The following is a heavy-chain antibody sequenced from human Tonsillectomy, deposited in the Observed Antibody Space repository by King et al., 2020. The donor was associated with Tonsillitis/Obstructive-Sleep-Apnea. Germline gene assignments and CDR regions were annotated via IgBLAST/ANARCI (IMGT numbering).Heavy chain of an antibody. V-gene: IGHV1-3*01. CDR3: ARDRNYFDF. Sequence: QLVQSGAEVKKPGASVKVSCKASGCTFTNYAMHWVRQAPGHSLEWLGWINAGTGNTKYSQNFQGRVAITRDTSASTAYMELSSLRSEDTAIYYCARDRNYFDFWGQGTLVTVSS. CDR1: GCTFTNYA. CDR2: INAGTGNT. J-gene: IGHJ4*02.